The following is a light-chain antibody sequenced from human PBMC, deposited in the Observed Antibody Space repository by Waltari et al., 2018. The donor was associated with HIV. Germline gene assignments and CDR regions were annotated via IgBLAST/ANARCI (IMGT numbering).Light chain of an antibody. CDR3: SSYSTITSLFV. J-gene: IGLJ1*01. Sequence: QSALAQPASVSGSPGQSITISCAGAVVDSGLELYVSWYQQHPGRAPRLIIYMLSRRPSGVSDRFSGSSSGMSATLTISGLQSDDEAHYYCSSYSTITSLFVFGTGTRVTVL. CDR1: VVDSGLELY. CDR2: MLS. V-gene: IGLV2-14*01.